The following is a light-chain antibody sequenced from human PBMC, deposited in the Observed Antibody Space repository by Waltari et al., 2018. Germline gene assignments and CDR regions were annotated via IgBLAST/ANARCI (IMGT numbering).Light chain of an antibody. J-gene: IGLJ3*02. Sequence: QSALPQPASVSGSPGQSITIHCTATTSAVTSFNYVSWYQRHSGKAPKLLIFDVTNRPSGTSNRFSGSKSGNTASLTISGLQAEDEADYFCASYTTSNNRVFGGGTRLTVL. CDR3: ASYTTSNNRV. CDR1: TSAVTSFNY. V-gene: IGLV2-14*03. CDR2: DVT.